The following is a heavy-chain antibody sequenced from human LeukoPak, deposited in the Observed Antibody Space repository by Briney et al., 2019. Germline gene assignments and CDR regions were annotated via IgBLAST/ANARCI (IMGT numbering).Heavy chain of an antibody. CDR3: AXXXXXXXXXXDYAFDV. CDR1: GFDFTASY. J-gene: IGHJ4*02. D-gene: IGHD4/OR15-4a*01. CDR2: VNPRHGGA. V-gene: IGHV1-2*02. Sequence: ASAKVSCKASGFDFTASYIHWVRQAPGQGLEWVGWVNPRHGGANYAQKFQARVTLTMDASVTTAYLELRGLTSDDTAVFFCAXXXXXXXXXXDYAFDVWGQGTRVSVSS.